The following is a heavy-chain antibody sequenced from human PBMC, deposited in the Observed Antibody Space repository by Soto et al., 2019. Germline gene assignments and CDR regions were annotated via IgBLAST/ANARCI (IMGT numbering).Heavy chain of an antibody. V-gene: IGHV3-48*03. J-gene: IGHJ4*02. Sequence: EVQLVESGGGLVQPGWSLRLSCAASGFSFNTYEMNWVRQAPGKGLEWVSYISSSGSTIYYADSVKGRFTVSRDNGKNSLYLQMNSLRAEDTAVYYCAYGGSCDYWGQGTKGTVSS. D-gene: IGHD1-26*01. CDR3: AYGGSCDY. CDR2: ISSSGSTI. CDR1: GFSFNTYE.